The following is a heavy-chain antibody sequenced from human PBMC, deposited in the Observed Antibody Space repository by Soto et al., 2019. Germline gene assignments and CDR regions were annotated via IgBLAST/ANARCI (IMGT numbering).Heavy chain of an antibody. J-gene: IGHJ6*03. CDR1: GYTFTSYG. CDR2: ISAYNGNT. Sequence: QVQLVQSGAEVKKPGASVKVSCKASGYTFTSYGISWVRQAPGQGLEWMGWISAYNGNTNYAQKLQGRVTMTTDTPTSTAYMELRRLRSDDTAVYYCARGHYCGGDCYSGYYYYYMDVWGKGTTVTVSS. CDR3: ARGHYCGGDCYSGYYYYYMDV. D-gene: IGHD2-21*01. V-gene: IGHV1-18*01.